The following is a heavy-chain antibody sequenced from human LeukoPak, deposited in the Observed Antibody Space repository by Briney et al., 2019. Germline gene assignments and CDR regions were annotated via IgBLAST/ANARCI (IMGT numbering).Heavy chain of an antibody. Sequence: ASVKVSCKASGYTFTSYYMHWVRQAPGQGLEWMGIINPSGGSTSYAQKFQGRVTMTRDTSISTAYMELSSLTSDDTAMYYCARSLLGGAYYSFGYWGQGTLVTVSS. CDR3: ARSLLGGAYYSFGY. CDR1: GYTFTSYY. J-gene: IGHJ4*02. CDR2: INPSGGST. D-gene: IGHD2-21*01. V-gene: IGHV1-46*01.